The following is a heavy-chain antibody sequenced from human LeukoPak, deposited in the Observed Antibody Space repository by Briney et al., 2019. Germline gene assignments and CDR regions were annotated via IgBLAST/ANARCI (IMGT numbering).Heavy chain of an antibody. V-gene: IGHV5-51*01. J-gene: IGHJ4*02. CDR2: IYPGDSDT. CDR3: ARTYGSGSYNFDY. Sequence: GESLKISGKGSGYRFTNYWIGGVRQLPGKGLEGMGIIYPGDSDTTYSPSFQGQVTISADKSISTAYLQWSSLKASDTAMYYCARTYGSGSYNFDYWGQGTLVTVSS. D-gene: IGHD3-10*01. CDR1: GYRFTNYW.